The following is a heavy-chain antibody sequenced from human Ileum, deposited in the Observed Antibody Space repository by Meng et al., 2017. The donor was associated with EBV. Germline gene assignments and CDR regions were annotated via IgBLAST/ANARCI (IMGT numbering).Heavy chain of an antibody. CDR2: IHYTGSY. CDR1: GGSVSSGSYS. J-gene: IGHJ4*02. Sequence: QRQLKEPGPGLVMPSETLFLTCTVAGGSVSSGSYSWSVIRQPPGKGLEWIGYIHYTGSYNYNPSLKSRVTISVDTSKNQFSLRLSSVTAADTAVYYCARDRGGYNVIDYWGQGTLVTVSS. CDR3: ARDRGGYNVIDY. D-gene: IGHD5-24*01. V-gene: IGHV4-61*01.